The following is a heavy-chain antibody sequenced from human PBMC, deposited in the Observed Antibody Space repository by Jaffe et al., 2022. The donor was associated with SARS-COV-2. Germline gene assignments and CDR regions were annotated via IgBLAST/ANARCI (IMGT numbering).Heavy chain of an antibody. J-gene: IGHJ6*02. Sequence: EVQLVESGGGLVQPGGSLRLSCAASGFTFSSYSMNWVRQAPGKGLEWVSYISSSSSTIYYADSVKGRFTISRDNAKNSLYLQMNSLRDEDTAVYYCARDMRSGSSPLGGYYYYGMDVWGQGTTVTVSS. CDR1: GFTFSSYS. CDR2: ISSSSSTI. CDR3: ARDMRSGSSPLGGYYYYGMDV. D-gene: IGHD6-6*01. V-gene: IGHV3-48*02.